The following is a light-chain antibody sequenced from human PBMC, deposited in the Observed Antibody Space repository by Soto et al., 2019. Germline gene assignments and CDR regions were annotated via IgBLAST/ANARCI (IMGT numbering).Light chain of an antibody. CDR1: QSISSW. CDR2: AAS. V-gene: IGKV1-5*01. CDR3: QQYNSFIWT. J-gene: IGKJ1*01. Sequence: DIQMTQSPSTLSASVGDRVTITCRASQSISSWLAWYQQKPGKAPKLLIYAASSLQSGVPSRFSGSGSGTEFNLTISSLQPEDFATYYCQQYNSFIWTFGQGTKVDIK.